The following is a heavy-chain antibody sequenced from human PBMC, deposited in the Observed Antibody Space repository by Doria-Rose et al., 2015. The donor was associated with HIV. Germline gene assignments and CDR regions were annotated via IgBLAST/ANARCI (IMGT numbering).Heavy chain of an antibody. V-gene: IGHV4-34*01. CDR2: INHSGST. J-gene: IGHJ6*02. CDR1: GGSFSGYY. D-gene: IGHD1-1*01. CDR3: ARGLLRGGWNDVDYYYGMDV. Sequence: VFGGSFSGYYWSWIRQPPGKGLEWIGEINHSGSTNYKTSLKSRATISLDTSKNLFSLKLSSVTAADTAVYYCARGLLRGGWNDVDYYYGMDVWGQGTTVTVSS.